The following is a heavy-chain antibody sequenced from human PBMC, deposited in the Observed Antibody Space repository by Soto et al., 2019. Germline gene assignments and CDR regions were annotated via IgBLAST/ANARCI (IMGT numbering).Heavy chain of an antibody. D-gene: IGHD2-21*01. CDR3: ASNKGINCGGDCWRDAFDI. CDR1: GGSFSGYY. V-gene: IGHV4-34*01. CDR2: INHSGST. J-gene: IGHJ3*02. Sequence: SETLSLTCAVYGGSFSGYYWSWIRQPPGKGLEWIGEINHSGSTNYNPSLKSRVTISVDTSKNQFSLKLSSVTAADTAVYYCASNKGINCGGDCWRDAFDIWGQGTMVTVSS.